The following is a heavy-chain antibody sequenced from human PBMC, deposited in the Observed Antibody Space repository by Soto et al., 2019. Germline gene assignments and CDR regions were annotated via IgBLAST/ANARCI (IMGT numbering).Heavy chain of an antibody. V-gene: IGHV4-31*03. J-gene: IGHJ5*02. CDR2: IYYSGST. Sequence: PSETLSLTCTFSGGSISSGGYYLSWIRQHPGKGLEWIGYIYYSGSTYYNPSLKSRVTISVDTSKNQFSLKLSSVTAADTAVYYCARAYGGNFGWFDPWGQGTLVTVSS. D-gene: IGHD2-21*02. CDR1: GGSISSGGYY. CDR3: ARAYGGNFGWFDP.